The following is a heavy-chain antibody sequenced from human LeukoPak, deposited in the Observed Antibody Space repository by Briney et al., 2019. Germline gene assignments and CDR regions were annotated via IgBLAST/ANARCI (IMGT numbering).Heavy chain of an antibody. Sequence: ASVKVSCKASGYTFTSYGISWVRQAPGQGLEWMGWISAYNGNTNYAQKLRGRVTMTTDTSTSTAYMELRSLRSDDTAVYYCARDPDDFWSGYYRYFDYWGQGTLVTASS. CDR2: ISAYNGNT. CDR3: ARDPDDFWSGYYRYFDY. D-gene: IGHD3-3*01. V-gene: IGHV1-18*01. J-gene: IGHJ4*02. CDR1: GYTFTSYG.